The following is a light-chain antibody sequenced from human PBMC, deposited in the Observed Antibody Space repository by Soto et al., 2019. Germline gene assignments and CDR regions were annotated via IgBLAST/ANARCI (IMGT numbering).Light chain of an antibody. CDR3: CSYTSSTTYV. CDR1: SSDVGGYNY. CDR2: DVN. J-gene: IGLJ1*01. Sequence: QSALTQPASVSGFPGQSITISCTGASSDVGGYNYVSWYQQRPGKAPKLMIFDVNNRPSGVSIRFSGSKSGNTASLTISGLHAEDEADYSCCSYTSSTTYVFGTGTKLTVL. V-gene: IGLV2-14*01.